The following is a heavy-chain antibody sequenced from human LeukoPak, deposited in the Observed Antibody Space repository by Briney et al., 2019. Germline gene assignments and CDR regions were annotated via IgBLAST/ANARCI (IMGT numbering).Heavy chain of an antibody. CDR3: AKEGYSRGYYSYYYMDV. CDR2: VNSDGSST. J-gene: IGHJ6*03. V-gene: IGHV3-74*01. CDR1: GFTFSRYW. Sequence: AGGSLRLSCAASGFTFSRYWMHWVRQAPGKGLVWVSRVNSDGSSTTYADSVKGRFTISRDNSKNTLYVQMNSLRAEDTAVYYCAKEGYSRGYYSYYYMDVWGKGTTVTVSS. D-gene: IGHD6-13*01.